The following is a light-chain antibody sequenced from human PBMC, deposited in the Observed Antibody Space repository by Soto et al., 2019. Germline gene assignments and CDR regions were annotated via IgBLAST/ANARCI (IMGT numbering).Light chain of an antibody. CDR2: GAS. CDR1: QSVSSSY. V-gene: IGKV3-20*01. J-gene: IGKJ2*02. Sequence: EIVLTQSPGTLSLSPGERATLSCRASQSVSSSYLAWYQQKPGQAPRLRIYGASSRATGIPDRFSGSGSGTDFTLTISRLEPEDFAVYYCQQYGISPPCTFGQGTKLEIK. CDR3: QQYGISPPCT.